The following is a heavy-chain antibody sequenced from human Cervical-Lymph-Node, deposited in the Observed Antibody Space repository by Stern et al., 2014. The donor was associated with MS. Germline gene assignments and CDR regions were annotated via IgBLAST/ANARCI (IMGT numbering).Heavy chain of an antibody. CDR2: IWHDGSKK. D-gene: IGHD6-19*01. Sequence: VHLVESGGGVVQPGRSLRLSCAPSGFTLSSYGIQWVRQAPGKGLEWLAFIWHDGSKKYYADSVKGRFTISRDNSKNTVDLQMSSLRGEDTAVYFCARDRWYTSGWYHYGADVWGLGTTVIVSS. V-gene: IGHV3-33*01. CDR1: GFTLSSYG. J-gene: IGHJ6*02. CDR3: ARDRWYTSGWYHYGADV.